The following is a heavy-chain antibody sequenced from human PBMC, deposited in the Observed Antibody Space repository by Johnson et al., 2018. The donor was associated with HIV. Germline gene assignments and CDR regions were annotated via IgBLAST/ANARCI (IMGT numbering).Heavy chain of an antibody. CDR1: RFTFSTYW. Sequence: VQLLESGGGLVKPGGSLRLSCAASRFTFSTYWMSWVRQTPGQGLEWVANIKQDGSEMYYVDSVKGRFPISRDNAKTSRSLQMNSLKTEDTAVYYCRSWGSSGYYAPFYHDAFDIWGQGTMVTVS. V-gene: IGHV3-7*03. D-gene: IGHD3-22*01. CDR2: IKQDGSEM. CDR3: RSWGSSGYYAPFYHDAFDI. J-gene: IGHJ3*02.